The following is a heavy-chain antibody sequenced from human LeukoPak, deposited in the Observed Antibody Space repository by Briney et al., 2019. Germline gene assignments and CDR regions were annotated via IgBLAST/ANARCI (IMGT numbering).Heavy chain of an antibody. CDR1: GVTFDDYA. D-gene: IGHD3-22*01. CDR2: SSWNSGRI. J-gene: IGHJ4*02. V-gene: IGHV3-9*01. CDR3: ARERYYYDSSGYGIDY. Sequence: PGGSLRLSCAASGVTFDDYAMHWVRQAPGKGLEWVSGSSWNSGRIGYADSVKGRFAISRDNAKNSLYLQMNSLRAEDTAVYYCARERYYYDSSGYGIDYWGQGTLVTVSS.